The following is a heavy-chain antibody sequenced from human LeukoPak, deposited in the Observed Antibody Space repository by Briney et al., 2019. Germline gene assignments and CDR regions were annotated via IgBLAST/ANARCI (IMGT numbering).Heavy chain of an antibody. Sequence: PGGSLRLSCAASGFTFSSYSMNWVRQAPGKGLEWVSYISSSSSTIYYADSVKGRFTISRDNAKNSLYLQMNSLRAEDTAVYYCARAKRWFGEPTTRMWLDPWGQGTLVTVSS. D-gene: IGHD3-10*01. CDR1: GFTFSSYS. CDR2: ISSSSSTI. V-gene: IGHV3-48*04. CDR3: ARAKRWFGEPTTRMWLDP. J-gene: IGHJ5*02.